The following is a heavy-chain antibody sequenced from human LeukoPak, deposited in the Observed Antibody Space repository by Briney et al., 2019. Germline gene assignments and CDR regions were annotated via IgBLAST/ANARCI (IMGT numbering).Heavy chain of an antibody. CDR3: ANLPSKIVVVPAAPFDY. CDR1: GFTFRNYA. V-gene: IGHV3-23*01. CDR2: ISGSGGST. Sequence: GGSLRLSCAASGFTFRNYAMSWVRQAPRKGLEWVSAISGSGGSTYYADSVKGRFTISRDNSKNTLYLQMNSLRAEDTAVYYCANLPSKIVVVPAAPFDYWGQGTLVTVSS. D-gene: IGHD2-2*01. J-gene: IGHJ4*02.